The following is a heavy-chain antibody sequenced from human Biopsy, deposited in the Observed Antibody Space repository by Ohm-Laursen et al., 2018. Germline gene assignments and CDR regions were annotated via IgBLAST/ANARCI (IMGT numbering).Heavy chain of an antibody. Sequence: SETLSLTCAVYGGSFTGYYWSWIRQPPGKGLEWIGEINHSGSTKYNPSFESRVTISVDTSKNQFSLNLFSVTAADAARYFCARGEYYAYWSGARKLNYFDYWGQGTLVIVSS. J-gene: IGHJ4*02. CDR3: ARGEYYAYWSGARKLNYFDY. CDR1: GGSFTGYY. V-gene: IGHV4-34*01. D-gene: IGHD3-3*01. CDR2: INHSGST.